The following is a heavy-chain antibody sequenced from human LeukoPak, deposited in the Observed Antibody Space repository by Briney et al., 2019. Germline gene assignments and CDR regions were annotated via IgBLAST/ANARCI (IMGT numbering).Heavy chain of an antibody. D-gene: IGHD6-19*01. Sequence: TGGSLRLSCAASGFTFSSYAMSWVRQAPGKGLEWVSAISGSGGSTYYADSVKGRFTISGDNSKNTLYLQMNSLRAEDTAVYYCAKDGAVAGYYYYGMDVWGQGTTVTVSS. J-gene: IGHJ6*02. CDR3: AKDGAVAGYYYYGMDV. V-gene: IGHV3-23*01. CDR1: GFTFSSYA. CDR2: ISGSGGST.